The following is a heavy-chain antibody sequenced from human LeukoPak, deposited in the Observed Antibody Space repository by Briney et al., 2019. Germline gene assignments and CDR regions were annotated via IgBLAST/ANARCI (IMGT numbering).Heavy chain of an antibody. Sequence: PGGSLRLSCVVSGFTFDDYAMHWVRQAPGKGLEWVSGISWNSGSIGYADSVKGRFTISRDNAKNSLYLQMNSLRAEDMALYYCAFSRGGYYYQPFDYWGQGTLVTVSS. CDR3: AFSRGGYYYQPFDY. J-gene: IGHJ4*02. V-gene: IGHV3-9*03. D-gene: IGHD3-22*01. CDR1: GFTFDDYA. CDR2: ISWNSGSI.